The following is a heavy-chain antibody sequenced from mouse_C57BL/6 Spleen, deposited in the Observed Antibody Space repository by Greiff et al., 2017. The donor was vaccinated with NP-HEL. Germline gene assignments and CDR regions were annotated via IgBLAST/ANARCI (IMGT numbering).Heavy chain of an antibody. Sequence: QVQLQQSGAELVRPGTSVKVSCKASGYAFTNYLIEWVKQRPGQGLEWIGVINPGSGGTNYNEKFKGKATLTADKYSSTAYMQLSSLTSEDSAVYFCARESMVTTGGHYYAMDYWGQGTSVTVSS. CDR3: ARESMVTTGGHYYAMDY. J-gene: IGHJ4*01. CDR2: INPGSGGT. D-gene: IGHD2-2*01. CDR1: GYAFTNYL. V-gene: IGHV1-54*01.